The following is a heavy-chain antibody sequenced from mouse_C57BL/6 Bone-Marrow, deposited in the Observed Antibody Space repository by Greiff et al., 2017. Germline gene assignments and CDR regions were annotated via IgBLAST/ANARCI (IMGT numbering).Heavy chain of an antibody. CDR2: INYDGSST. Sequence: EVKLMESEGGLVQPGSSMKLSCTASGFTFSDYYMAWVRQVPEKGLEWVANINYDGSSTYYLDSLKSRFIISRDNAKNILYLQMSSLKSEDTATYYWARDPITTVVARYWYFDVWGTGTTVTVSS. CDR1: GFTFSDYY. J-gene: IGHJ1*03. V-gene: IGHV5-16*01. D-gene: IGHD1-1*01. CDR3: ARDPITTVVARYWYFDV.